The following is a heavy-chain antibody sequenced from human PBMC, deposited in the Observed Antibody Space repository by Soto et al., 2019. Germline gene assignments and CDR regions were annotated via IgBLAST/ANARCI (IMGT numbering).Heavy chain of an antibody. CDR3: VRDSHGDY. V-gene: IGHV3-74*01. CDR1: GFIFSNYW. CDR2: IDHDGPT. J-gene: IGHJ4*02. Sequence: EVQLVESGGGLVQPGGSLRLSCAGSGFIFSNYWMHWVRQAPGKGLEWVSRIDHDGPTDYADSVRGRFTISRDNAESTLYLQMNSLRAEDTAVYYCVRDSHGDYWGQGTLVTVSS.